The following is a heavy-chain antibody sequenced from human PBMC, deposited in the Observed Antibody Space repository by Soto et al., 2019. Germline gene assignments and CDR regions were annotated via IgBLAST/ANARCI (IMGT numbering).Heavy chain of an antibody. CDR3: ARGRILTGYYYYYYMDV. D-gene: IGHD3-9*01. V-gene: IGHV1-8*01. J-gene: IGHJ6*03. Sequence: ASVKVSCKASGYTFTSYDINWVRQATGQGPEWMGWMNPNSGNTGYAQKFQDRVTMTRNTSISTAYMELSSLRSEDTAVYYCARGRILTGYYYYYYMDVWGKGTTVTVSS. CDR2: MNPNSGNT. CDR1: GYTFTSYD.